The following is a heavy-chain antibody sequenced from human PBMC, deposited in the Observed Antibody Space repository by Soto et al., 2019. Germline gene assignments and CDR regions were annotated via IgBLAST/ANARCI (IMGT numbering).Heavy chain of an antibody. V-gene: IGHV4-31*03. Sequence: PSDTLSLACTVSGGPISSGGYYWRCIRQHPGKGLEWIGYIYYSGSTYYNPSLKSRVTISVDTSKNQFSLKLSSVTAADTAVYYCARSGYSYGPNPLLYWGQGTLVTVSS. CDR2: IYYSGST. CDR1: GGPISSGGYY. J-gene: IGHJ4*02. CDR3: ARSGYSYGPNPLLY. D-gene: IGHD5-18*01.